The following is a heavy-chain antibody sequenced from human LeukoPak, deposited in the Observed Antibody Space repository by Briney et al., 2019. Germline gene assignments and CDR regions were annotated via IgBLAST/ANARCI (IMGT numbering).Heavy chain of an antibody. CDR2: INHSGST. CDR3: ATRVGATSNWFDP. CDR1: GGSFSGYY. V-gene: IGHV4-34*01. D-gene: IGHD1-26*01. Sequence: SETLSLTCAVYGGSFSGYYWSWIRQPPGKGLEWIGEINHSGSTNYNPSLKSRVTISVDTSKNQFSLRLSSVTAADTAVYYCATRVGATSNWFDPWGQGTLVTVSS. J-gene: IGHJ5*02.